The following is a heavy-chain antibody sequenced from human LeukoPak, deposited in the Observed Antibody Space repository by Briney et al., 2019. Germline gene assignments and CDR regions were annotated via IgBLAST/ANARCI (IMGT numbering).Heavy chain of an antibody. V-gene: IGHV3-48*01. Sequence: GGSLRLSCAASGFTFSSYAMHWVRQAPGKGLEWVSYISSSSSTIYYTDSGKGRFTISRDNAKNSLYLQINNLRAEDTAVYYCARSRDKNTYGYAYWGQGTLVTVSS. J-gene: IGHJ4*02. D-gene: IGHD5-18*01. CDR1: GFTFSSYA. CDR2: ISSSSSTI. CDR3: ARSRDKNTYGYAY.